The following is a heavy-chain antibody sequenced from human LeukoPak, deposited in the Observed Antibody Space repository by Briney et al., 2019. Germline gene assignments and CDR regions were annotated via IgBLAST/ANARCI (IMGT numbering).Heavy chain of an antibody. V-gene: IGHV5-51*01. Sequence: GEALKISCKGSGYRFTNYWIGRVRQVPGQGPEWIGIFYSGYSAIKYSPSFQGQVTISGDNSISTPYLQWSSLKASDTAMYYCARRSGGYFAFDIWGQGTMVAVSS. D-gene: IGHD1-26*01. CDR1: GYRFTNYW. CDR2: FYSGYSAI. J-gene: IGHJ3*02. CDR3: ARRSGGYFAFDI.